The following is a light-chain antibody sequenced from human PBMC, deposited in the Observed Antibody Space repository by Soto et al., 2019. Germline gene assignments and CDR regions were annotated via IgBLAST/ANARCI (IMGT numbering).Light chain of an antibody. CDR1: QGISSY. V-gene: IGKV1-8*01. CDR2: AAS. CDR3: QQYYSYSWT. Sequence: AIRMTQAPSSLSASTGDRVTTTCRASQGISSYLAWYQQKPGKAPKLLIYAASTLQSGVPSRFSGSGSGTDFTLTISCLQSEDFATYYCQQYYSYSWTFGQGTKV. J-gene: IGKJ1*01.